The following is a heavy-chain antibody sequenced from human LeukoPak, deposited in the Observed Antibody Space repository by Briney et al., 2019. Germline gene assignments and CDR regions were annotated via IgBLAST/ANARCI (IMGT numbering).Heavy chain of an antibody. V-gene: IGHV3-48*01. CDR3: AKGRGWEASYYYYYMDV. D-gene: IGHD1-26*01. J-gene: IGHJ6*03. CDR1: GFTLRSYG. CDR2: ISSSGRTI. Sequence: GGSLRLSCAASGFTLRSYGMNWVRQAPGKGLEWVSYISSSGRTIYYADSVKGRFTISRDNSKNTLYLQMNSLRAEDTAVYYCAKGRGWEASYYYYYMDVWGKGTTVTISS.